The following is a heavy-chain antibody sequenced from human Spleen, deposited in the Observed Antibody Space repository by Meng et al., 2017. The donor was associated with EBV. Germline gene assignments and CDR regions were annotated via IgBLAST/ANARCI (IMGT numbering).Heavy chain of an antibody. J-gene: IGHJ4*02. D-gene: IGHD6-6*01. CDR1: GESVSSGRYY. CDR3: ARNLYSNSFFDY. CDR2: IYFTGAT. V-gene: IGHV4-61*01. Sequence: LQESGPGLLKPSETLSLHCTVSGESVSSGRYYWDWIRQSPGKGLEWIGYIYFTGATNYNPSLKSRVTISLDTSKNQFSLRLSSATAADTAVYYCARNLYSNSFFDYWGRGTLVTVSS.